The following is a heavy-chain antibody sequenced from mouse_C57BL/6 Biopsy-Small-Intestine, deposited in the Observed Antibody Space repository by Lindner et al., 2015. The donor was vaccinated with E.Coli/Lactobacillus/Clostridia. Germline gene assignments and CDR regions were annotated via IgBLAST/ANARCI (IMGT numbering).Heavy chain of an antibody. Sequence: VQLQESGPELVKPGASVKISCKASGYSFTGYFMHWVKQSHGNILDWIGFTYPYNGVSSYNQKFKGKAALTVDKSSSTAYMELRSLTSEDSAVYYCARTGGNYGYFDVWGTGTTVTISS. CDR2: TYPYNGVS. J-gene: IGHJ1*03. CDR1: GYSFTGYF. V-gene: IGHV1-31*01. D-gene: IGHD2-1*01. CDR3: ARTGGNYGYFDV.